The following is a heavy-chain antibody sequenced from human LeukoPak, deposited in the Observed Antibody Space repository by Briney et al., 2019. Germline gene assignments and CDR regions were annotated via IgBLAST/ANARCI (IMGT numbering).Heavy chain of an antibody. V-gene: IGHV1-18*01. CDR1: GYTFTSYG. CDR3: ARAGWGPCGGGSCQP. Sequence: GASVKVSCKASGYTFTSYGISWVRQAPGQGLEWMGWISAYNGNTNYAQKLQGRVTMTTDTSTSTAYMELRSLRSDDTAVYYCARAGWGPCGGGSCQPWGQGTLVTVSS. D-gene: IGHD2-15*01. CDR2: ISAYNGNT. J-gene: IGHJ5*02.